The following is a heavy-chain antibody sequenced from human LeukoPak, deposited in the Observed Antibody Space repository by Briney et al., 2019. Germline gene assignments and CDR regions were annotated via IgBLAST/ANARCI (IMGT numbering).Heavy chain of an antibody. D-gene: IGHD2-2*01. CDR2: ISAYNGNT. Sequence: ASVKVSCKASGYTFTGYYLHWVRQAPGQGLEWMGWISAYNGNTNYAQKLQGRVTMTTDPSTSTAYMELRSLRSDDTAVYYCARDFCSSTSCYAVFDYWGQGTLVTVSS. J-gene: IGHJ4*02. CDR1: GYTFTGYY. CDR3: ARDFCSSTSCYAVFDY. V-gene: IGHV1-18*04.